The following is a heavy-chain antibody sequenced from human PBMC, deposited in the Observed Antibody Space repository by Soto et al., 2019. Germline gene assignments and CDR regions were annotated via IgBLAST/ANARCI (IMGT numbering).Heavy chain of an antibody. Sequence: PSETLSLTCTVSGGSISSSSYYWGWIRQPPGKGLEWIGSIYYSGSTYYNPSLKSRVTISVDTSKNQFSLKLSSVTAADTAVYYCARHGGDYEFFFDYWGQGTLVTVSS. D-gene: IGHD4-17*01. V-gene: IGHV4-39*01. CDR1: GGSISSSSYY. CDR2: IYYSGST. J-gene: IGHJ4*02. CDR3: ARHGGDYEFFFDY.